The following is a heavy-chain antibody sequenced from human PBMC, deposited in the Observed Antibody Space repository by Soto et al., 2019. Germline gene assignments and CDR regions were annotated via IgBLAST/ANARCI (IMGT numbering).Heavy chain of an antibody. D-gene: IGHD3-16*01. V-gene: IGHV1-69*01. J-gene: IGHJ4*02. CDR2: IIPIFGTA. Sequence: LVKRSRKCAVWSKSRYLISCLSQAPKKELEWMGGIIPIFGTANYAQKFQGRVTITADESTSTDYMELSSLRSEDTAVYYCARVSGKGKVGPRNPLGYWGQGTLVTVPS. CDR1: VWSKSRYL. CDR3: ARVSGKGKVGPRNPLGY.